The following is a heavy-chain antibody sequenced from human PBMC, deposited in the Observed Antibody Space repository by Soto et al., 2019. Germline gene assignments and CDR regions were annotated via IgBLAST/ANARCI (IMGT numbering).Heavy chain of an antibody. CDR2: VYYSGSV. Sequence: QVHLQESGPGLVKPSETLSLTCNVSGVSLTGYHWNWIRQPPGKTLEWIGFVYYSGSVSYNPSLKGRASISVDRSKNQFSLRLTSVTAADTAVYYCARRLNLGSSDHWGQGTLVTVSS. CDR1: GVSLTGYH. V-gene: IGHV4-59*01. CDR3: ARRLNLGSSDH. J-gene: IGHJ1*01. D-gene: IGHD6-6*01.